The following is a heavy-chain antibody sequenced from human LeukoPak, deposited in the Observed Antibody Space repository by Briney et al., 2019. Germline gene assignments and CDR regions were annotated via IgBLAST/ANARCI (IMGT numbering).Heavy chain of an antibody. D-gene: IGHD2-2*01. V-gene: IGHV4-39*07. Sequence: SETLSLTCTVSGGSISSSSYYWGWIRQPPGTGLEWIGSIYYSGSTYYNPSLKSRVTISVDTSKNQFSLKLSSVTAADTAVYYCARVPAAMFENYYYYYMDVWGKGTPVTISS. CDR1: GGSISSSSYY. CDR2: IYYSGST. CDR3: ARVPAAMFENYYYYYMDV. J-gene: IGHJ6*03.